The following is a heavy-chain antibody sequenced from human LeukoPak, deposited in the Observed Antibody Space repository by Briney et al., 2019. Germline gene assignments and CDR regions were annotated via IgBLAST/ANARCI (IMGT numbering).Heavy chain of an antibody. D-gene: IGHD3-22*01. Sequence: GGSLRLSCAASGFTFSSYAMSWVRQAPGKGLEWVSAISGSGGSTYYADSVKGRFTISRDNAKNSLYLQMNSLRAEDTAVYHCAREGEGITMIREDAFDIWGQGTMVTVSS. CDR2: ISGSGGST. CDR1: GFTFSSYA. CDR3: AREGEGITMIREDAFDI. J-gene: IGHJ3*02. V-gene: IGHV3-23*01.